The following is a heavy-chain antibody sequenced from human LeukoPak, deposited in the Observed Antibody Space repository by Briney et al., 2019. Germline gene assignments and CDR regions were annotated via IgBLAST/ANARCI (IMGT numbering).Heavy chain of an antibody. CDR2: MNPNSGNT. V-gene: IGHV1-8*01. Sequence: ASVKLSCKASGYTFTSYDINWVRQATGQGLEWMGWMNPNSGNTGYAQKFQGRVTMTRNTSISTAYMELSSLRSEDTAVYYCARGMGRTMVRGVLYWGQGTLVTVSS. CDR1: GYTFTSYD. CDR3: ARGMGRTMVRGVLY. D-gene: IGHD3-10*01. J-gene: IGHJ4*02.